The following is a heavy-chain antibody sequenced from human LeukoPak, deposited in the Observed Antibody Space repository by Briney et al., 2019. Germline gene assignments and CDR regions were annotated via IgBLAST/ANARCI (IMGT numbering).Heavy chain of an antibody. V-gene: IGHV3-21*01. Sequence: GGSLRLSCAASGFTFSSYSMNWVRQAPGKGLEWVSSISSSSSIIYYADSVKGRFTISRDNAKNSLYLQMNSLRAEDTAAYYCARDLFDDYSLDYWGQGTLVTVSS. J-gene: IGHJ4*02. CDR2: ISSSSSII. CDR1: GFTFSSYS. CDR3: ARDLFDDYSLDY. D-gene: IGHD3-16*01.